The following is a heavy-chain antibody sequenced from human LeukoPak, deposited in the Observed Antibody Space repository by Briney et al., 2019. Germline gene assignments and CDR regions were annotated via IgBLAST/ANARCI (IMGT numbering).Heavy chain of an antibody. CDR3: AKTGYCSSISCRPNYYYYYYYMDV. CDR2: ISSSSSYI. V-gene: IGHV3-21*01. Sequence: GGSLRLSCAASGFTFSSYSMNWVRQAPGKGLEWVSSISSSSSYIYYADSVKGRFTISRDNAKNSLYLQMNSLRAEDTAVYYCAKTGYCSSISCRPNYYYYYYYMDVWGKGTTVTISS. D-gene: IGHD2-2*01. CDR1: GFTFSSYS. J-gene: IGHJ6*03.